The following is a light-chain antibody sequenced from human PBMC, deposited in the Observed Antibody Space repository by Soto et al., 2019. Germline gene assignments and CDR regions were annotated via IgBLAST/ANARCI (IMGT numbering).Light chain of an antibody. J-gene: IGKJ4*01. CDR3: QQYGSSPPLT. V-gene: IGKV3-20*01. CDR2: GAS. Sequence: EFVLTQSPGTLSLSPGERATLSCRATQSVSSSYLAWYQQKPGQAPRSLIYGASTRATGIPDRFSGSGSGTDFTLTISRLAPEDFAVYYCQQYGSSPPLTFGGGTKVEIK. CDR1: QSVSSSY.